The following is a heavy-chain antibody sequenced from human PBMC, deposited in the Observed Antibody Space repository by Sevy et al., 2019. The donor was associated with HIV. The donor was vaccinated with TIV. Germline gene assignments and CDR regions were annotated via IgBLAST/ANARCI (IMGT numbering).Heavy chain of an antibody. Sequence: ASVKASCKASGYTLTSYYIHWVRQAPGQGLEWMGRISPMNGDTDYAQKFQGRVTMTRDTSISAAYLDVTRLRSDDTATYYCARAYCSDGSCYEGAYWGQGTLVTVSS. CDR3: ARAYCSDGSCYEGAY. D-gene: IGHD2-15*01. CDR2: ISPMNGDT. V-gene: IGHV1-2*06. J-gene: IGHJ4*02. CDR1: GYTLTSYY.